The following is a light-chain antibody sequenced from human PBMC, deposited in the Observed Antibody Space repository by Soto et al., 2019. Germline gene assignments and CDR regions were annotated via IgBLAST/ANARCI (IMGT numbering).Light chain of an antibody. J-gene: IGKJ1*01. V-gene: IGKV1-9*01. CDR3: QHYNSYSEA. CDR2: DAS. CDR1: QDISSS. Sequence: DIQLTQSPSFLSASVGDRVTITCRASQDISSSLAWYQQKPGKAPKLLIYDASTLQTGVPSRFRGSGSGTEFTLTISSLQPEDFATYYCQHYNSYSEAFGQGTKV.